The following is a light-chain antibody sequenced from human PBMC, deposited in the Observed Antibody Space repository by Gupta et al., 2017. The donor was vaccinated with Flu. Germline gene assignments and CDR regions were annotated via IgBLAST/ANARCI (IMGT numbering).Light chain of an antibody. CDR3: QQYGSSPYT. Sequence: IELTQSPGTLSLSPGERATLSCRASQSVGSSYLAWYQQKPGQAPRLLIYGASSRATGIPDRFSGSGSGTDFTLTISRLEPEDFAVYYCQQYGSSPYTFGQGTKLEIK. V-gene: IGKV3-20*01. J-gene: IGKJ2*01. CDR2: GAS. CDR1: QSVGSSY.